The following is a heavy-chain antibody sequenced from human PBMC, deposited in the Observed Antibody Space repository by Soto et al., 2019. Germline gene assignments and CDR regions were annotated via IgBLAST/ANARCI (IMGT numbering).Heavy chain of an antibody. CDR2: IYSGGST. V-gene: IGHV3-53*02. CDR1: GFTVSNNY. CDR3: ATYTSLDY. Sequence: EVQLVETGGGLIQPGGSLRLSCAASGFTVSNNYMRWVRQAPGKGLEWVSLIYSGGSTFYADSMKGRFTISRDNSKNTLFLQMNSLRAEDTAVYFCATYTSLDYWGQGTLVTVSS. J-gene: IGHJ4*02. D-gene: IGHD2-2*02.